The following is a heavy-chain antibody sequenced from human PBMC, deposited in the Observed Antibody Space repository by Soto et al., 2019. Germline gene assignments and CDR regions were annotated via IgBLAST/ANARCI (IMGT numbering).Heavy chain of an antibody. Sequence: GGSLRLSCAASGFTFSSYGMHWVRQAPGKGLEWVAVIWYDGSNKYYADSVKGRFTISRDNSKNTLYLQMNSLRAEETAVYYCARDSGVVVVTGAGEAFDIWGQGTMVTVSS. V-gene: IGHV3-33*01. CDR2: IWYDGSNK. CDR1: GFTFSSYG. D-gene: IGHD2-21*02. J-gene: IGHJ3*02. CDR3: ARDSGVVVVTGAGEAFDI.